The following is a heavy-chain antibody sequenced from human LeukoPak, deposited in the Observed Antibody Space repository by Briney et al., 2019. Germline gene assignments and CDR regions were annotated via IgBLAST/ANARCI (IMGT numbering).Heavy chain of an antibody. CDR3: ALVVVAASTPFDY. CDR2: ISYDGSKK. D-gene: IGHD2-15*01. V-gene: IGHV3-30*03. CDR1: GFTFSNYR. J-gene: IGHJ4*02. Sequence: RGALRLSCAASGFTFSNYRMHGVRQAPGKGLAGVAVISYDGSKKYFQDSVKGRFTLSSENSKNPLDLETDSLRAGGMAVYYCALVVVAASTPFDYWGQGTLVTVSS.